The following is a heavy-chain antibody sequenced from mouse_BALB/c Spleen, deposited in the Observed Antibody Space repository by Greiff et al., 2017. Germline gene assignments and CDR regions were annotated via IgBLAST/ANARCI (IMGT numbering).Heavy chain of an antibody. CDR3: ARGGVYYGYDFDY. D-gene: IGHD2-2*01. Sequence: DVKLVESGGGLVKPGGSLKLSCAASGFTFSSYAMSWVRQTPEKRLEWVASISSGGSTYYPDSVKGRFTISRDNARNILYLQMSSLRSEDTAMYYCARGGVYYGYDFDYWGRGTTLTVSS. V-gene: IGHV5-6-5*01. CDR1: GFTFSSYA. J-gene: IGHJ2*01. CDR2: ISSGGST.